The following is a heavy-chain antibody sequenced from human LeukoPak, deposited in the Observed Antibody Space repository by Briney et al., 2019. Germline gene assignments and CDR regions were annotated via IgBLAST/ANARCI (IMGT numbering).Heavy chain of an antibody. CDR3: ARDNIGYSGYDLSRYYYYMDV. V-gene: IGHV1-46*01. Sequence: ASVKVSCKASGYTFTSYYIHWVRQAPGQGLEWVGVIHPPDGSTTYAQKFQGRITMTRDMSTTTVYMELSSLRSEDTAVYYCARDNIGYSGYDLSRYYYYMDVWGKGTTVTISS. J-gene: IGHJ6*03. D-gene: IGHD5-12*01. CDR1: GYTFTSYY. CDR2: IHPPDGST.